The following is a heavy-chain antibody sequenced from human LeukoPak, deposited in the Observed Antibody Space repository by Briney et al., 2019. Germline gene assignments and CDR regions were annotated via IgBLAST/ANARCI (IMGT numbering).Heavy chain of an antibody. V-gene: IGHV3-23*01. D-gene: IGHD1-26*01. CDR2: ITGSGGYT. CDR1: GFTSANYA. Sequence: GGSLRLSCTASGFTSANYAVSWVRQAPGKGLEWVSAITGSGGYTYYADSVRGRFTISRDDSKNTLYLQMNSLRAEDTAVYYCAKENSGKYPDYWGQGTLVTVSS. CDR3: AKENSGKYPDY. J-gene: IGHJ4*02.